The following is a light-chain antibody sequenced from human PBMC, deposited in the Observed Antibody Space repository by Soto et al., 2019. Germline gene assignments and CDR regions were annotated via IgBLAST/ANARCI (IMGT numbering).Light chain of an antibody. CDR3: QQYGSSGT. V-gene: IGKV3-20*01. Sequence: GLAHSPASLSLSSGEIATLSCRASQSVSSYLAWYQQKPGQAPRLLIYDASNRATGIPDRFSGSGSGTDFTLTISRLEPEDFAVYYCQQYGSSGTLGQGTKVDIK. CDR2: DAS. CDR1: QSVSSY. J-gene: IGKJ1*01.